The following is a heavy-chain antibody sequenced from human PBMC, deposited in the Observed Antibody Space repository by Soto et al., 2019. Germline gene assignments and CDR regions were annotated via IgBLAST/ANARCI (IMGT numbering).Heavy chain of an antibody. CDR1: GFTFDTYA. J-gene: IGHJ4*02. Sequence: GGSLRLSCAASGFTFDTYAMAWVRRAPGKGLEWVSVITHTGRVTYYADSVEGRFTISRDNSKNTLYLQMNSLRADDTAVYYCAKEREAYGYSLGYFDHWGQGTLVTVSS. CDR3: AKEREAYGYSLGYFDH. D-gene: IGHD3-22*01. CDR2: ITHTGRVT. V-gene: IGHV3-23*01.